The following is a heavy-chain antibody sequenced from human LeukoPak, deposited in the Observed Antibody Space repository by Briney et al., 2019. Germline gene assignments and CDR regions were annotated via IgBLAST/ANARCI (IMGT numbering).Heavy chain of an antibody. CDR3: ARYSGSYYSVDY. CDR2: IYPGDSDT. J-gene: IGHJ4*02. CDR1: GYTFSNYW. D-gene: IGHD1-26*01. V-gene: IGHV5-51*01. Sequence: GESLKISCKASGYTFSNYWIGWVRQMPGKGLEWMGIIYPGDSDTRYSPSFQGQVTISADKSISTAYLQWSSLKASDTAMYYCARYSGSYYSVDYWGQGTLVTVSS.